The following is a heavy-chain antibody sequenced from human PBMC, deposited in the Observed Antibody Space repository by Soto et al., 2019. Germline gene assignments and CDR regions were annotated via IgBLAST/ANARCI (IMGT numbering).Heavy chain of an antibody. Sequence: GGSLRLSCAASGFTFSRYSMNWVRQAPGKGLEWLSYISSSNTTINYADSVKGRFTISRDNAKNSLYLQVHSLRDEDTAVYYCARDDSDILNGYYRPLDYWGQGTLVTSPQ. CDR2: ISSSNTTI. J-gene: IGHJ4*02. CDR3: ARDDSDILNGYYRPLDY. CDR1: GFTFSRYS. D-gene: IGHD3-9*01. V-gene: IGHV3-48*02.